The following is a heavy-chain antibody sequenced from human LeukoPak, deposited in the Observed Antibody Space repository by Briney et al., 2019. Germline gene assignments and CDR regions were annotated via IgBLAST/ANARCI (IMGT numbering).Heavy chain of an antibody. CDR3: ARLHSGFDY. CDR1: GLTFSSYW. Sequence: SGGSLRLSCVASGLTFSSYWMSWVRQAPGKGLEWVANIKQDGSEKYYVDSVKGRFTISRDNAKNSLHLQMSSLRAEDTAVYYCARLHSGFDYWGQGTLVTVSS. D-gene: IGHD1-26*01. J-gene: IGHJ4*02. V-gene: IGHV3-7*01. CDR2: IKQDGSEK.